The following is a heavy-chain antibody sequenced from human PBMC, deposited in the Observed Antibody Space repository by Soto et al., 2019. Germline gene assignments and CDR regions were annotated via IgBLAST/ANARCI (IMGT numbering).Heavy chain of an antibody. CDR3: AQTFDSNVYYFSPPLF. V-gene: IGHV3-23*01. D-gene: IGHD3-22*01. CDR1: GFTFNNYA. Sequence: GGSLRLSCATSGFTFNNYAMNWVRQAPGKGLEWVSVISASGGRTYHADSVKGRFTISRDNSKSTLYLQMNSLRAEDTAIYYCAQTFDSNVYYFSPPLFWGQGTLVTVSS. J-gene: IGHJ4*02. CDR2: ISASGGRT.